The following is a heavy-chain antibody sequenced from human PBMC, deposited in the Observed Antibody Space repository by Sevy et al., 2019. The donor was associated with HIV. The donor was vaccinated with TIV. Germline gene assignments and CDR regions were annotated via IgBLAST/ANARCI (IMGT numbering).Heavy chain of an antibody. CDR3: AGLHPDSAAARAMDV. D-gene: IGHD6-13*01. J-gene: IGHJ6*02. CDR1: GFTVTNNY. CDR2: SYSDDSR. Sequence: GGSLRLSCAASGFTVTNNYISWVRQAPGKGLDWVALSYSDDSRYFADSVRGRFTISRDSLKNTLYLQMNSLRAEDTAVYYCAGLHPDSAAARAMDVWGQGTTVTVSS. V-gene: IGHV3-53*01.